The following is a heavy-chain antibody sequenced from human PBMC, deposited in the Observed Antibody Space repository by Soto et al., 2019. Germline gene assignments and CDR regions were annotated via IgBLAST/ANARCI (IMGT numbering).Heavy chain of an antibody. J-gene: IGHJ6*02. CDR3: ARHWGLGVVPAATYYYYGMDV. Sequence: PGESLKISCKGSGYSFTSYWISWVRQMPGKGLEWMGRIDPSDSYTNYSPSFQGHVTISADKSISTAYLQWSSLKASDTAMYYCARHWGLGVVPAATYYYYGMDVWGQGTTVTVSS. CDR2: IDPSDSYT. CDR1: GYSFTSYW. V-gene: IGHV5-10-1*01. D-gene: IGHD2-2*01.